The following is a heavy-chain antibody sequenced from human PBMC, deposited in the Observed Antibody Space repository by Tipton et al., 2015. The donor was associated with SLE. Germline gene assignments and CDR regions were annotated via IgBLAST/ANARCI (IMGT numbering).Heavy chain of an antibody. D-gene: IGHD6-19*01. Sequence: SLRLSCAASGFTFSSYGMHWVRQAPGKGLEWVAVIWYDGSNKYYADSVKGRFTISRDNSKNTLYLQMNSLRAEDTAVYYCASEWLPYYYYMDVWGKGTTVTVSS. CDR3: ASEWLPYYYYMDV. J-gene: IGHJ6*03. V-gene: IGHV3-33*08. CDR1: GFTFSSYG. CDR2: IWYDGSNK.